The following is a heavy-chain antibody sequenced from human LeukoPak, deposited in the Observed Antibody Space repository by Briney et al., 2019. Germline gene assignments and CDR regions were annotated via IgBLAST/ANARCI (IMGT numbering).Heavy chain of an antibody. D-gene: IGHD6-19*01. V-gene: IGHV3-49*04. CDR3: TSPGYSSGWYWGIHKY. CDR2: IRSKAYGGTT. CDR1: GFTFGDYA. Sequence: GGSLRLSCTASGFTFGDYAMSWVRQAPGKGREWVGFIRSKAYGGTTEYAASVKGRFTISRDDSKSIAYLQMNSLKTEDTAVYYCTSPGYSSGWYWGIHKYWGQGTLVTVSS. J-gene: IGHJ4*02.